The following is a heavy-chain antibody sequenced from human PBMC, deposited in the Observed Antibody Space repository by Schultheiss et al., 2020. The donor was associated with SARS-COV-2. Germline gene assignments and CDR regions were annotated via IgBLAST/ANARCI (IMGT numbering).Heavy chain of an antibody. CDR3: ARPPKDWMAGYYFDY. D-gene: IGHD1-1*01. Sequence: GGSLRLSCKGSGYSFTSYWIGWVRQMPGKGLEWMGIIYPGDADTRYSPSFQGQVTISADKSISTAYLQWSSLKASDTAMYYCARPPKDWMAGYYFDYWGQGTLVTVSS. CDR1: GYSFTSYW. J-gene: IGHJ4*02. CDR2: IYPGDADT. V-gene: IGHV5-51*01.